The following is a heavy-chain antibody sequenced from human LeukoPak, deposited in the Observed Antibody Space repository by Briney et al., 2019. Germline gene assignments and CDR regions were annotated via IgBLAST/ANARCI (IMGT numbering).Heavy chain of an antibody. J-gene: IGHJ5*02. CDR3: ARDLRLRFLEWPSNWFDP. CDR1: GFTFSSYS. CDR2: ISSSSSYI. V-gene: IGHV3-21*01. D-gene: IGHD3-3*01. Sequence: GGSLRLSCAASGFTFSSYSMNWVRQAPGKGLEWVSSISSSSSYIYYADSVKGRFTISRDRAKNSLYLQMNSLRAEDTAVYYCARDLRLRFLEWPSNWFDPWGQGTLVTVSS.